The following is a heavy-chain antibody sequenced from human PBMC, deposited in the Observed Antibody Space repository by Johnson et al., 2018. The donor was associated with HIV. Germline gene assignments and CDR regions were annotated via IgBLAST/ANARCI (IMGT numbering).Heavy chain of an antibody. D-gene: IGHD7-27*01. CDR2: IKQDGSEK. J-gene: IGHJ3*02. Sequence: VQLVESGGGLVQPGGSLRLSCAASGFTFNSYWMTWVRQAPGKGLEWVASIKQDGSEKYYVDSVKGRFTISRDNAKNFLYRQMNGLRAEDTAVYYCARERNSNWGWRSMSDAFAIWGQGTMVTVSS. CDR3: ARERNSNWGWRSMSDAFAI. V-gene: IGHV3-7*05. CDR1: GFTFNSYW.